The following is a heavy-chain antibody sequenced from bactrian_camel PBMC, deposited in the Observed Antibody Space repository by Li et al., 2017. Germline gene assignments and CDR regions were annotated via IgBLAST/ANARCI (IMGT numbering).Heavy chain of an antibody. CDR1: RVIYNYYC. D-gene: IGHD1*01. V-gene: IGHV3S53*01. Sequence: VQLVESGGGTAQPGRSLRLSCVVPRVIYNYYCLGWFRQAPGKEREGVAYIDGDGTTRHADSVKGRFTISQNNAKHTLYLEMSNLKPADTGMYSCAALKCSDVSSLMIMVRAADARYWGQGTQVTVS. CDR3: AALKCSDVSSLMIMVRAADARY. CDR2: IDGDGTT. J-gene: IGHJ4*01.